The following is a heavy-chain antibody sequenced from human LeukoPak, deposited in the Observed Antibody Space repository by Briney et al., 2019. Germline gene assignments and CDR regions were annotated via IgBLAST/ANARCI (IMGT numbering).Heavy chain of an antibody. CDR3: ARDKGQHSSSGSRFDY. CDR1: GFTFVGYW. V-gene: IGHV3-7*01. J-gene: IGHJ4*02. D-gene: IGHD3-22*01. Sequence: GGSLRLSCEASGFTFVGYWMSWVRQAPGEGLEWVANIRQDGGDEHYVDSVKGRFTISRDNAKNSVFLQMNSLRAEDTAVYFCARDKGQHSSSGSRFDYWGQGTLVTVSS. CDR2: IRQDGGDE.